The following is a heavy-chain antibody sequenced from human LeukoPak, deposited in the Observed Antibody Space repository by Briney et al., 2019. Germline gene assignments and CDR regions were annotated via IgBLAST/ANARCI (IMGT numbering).Heavy chain of an antibody. Sequence: SQTLSLTCTVSGCSISSGGYYWSWIRQHPGKGLEWIGYIYYSGSTYYNPSLKSRVTISVDTSKNQFSLKLSSVTAADTAVYYCARDITMVRGVIVFRWFDPWGQGTLVTVSS. J-gene: IGHJ5*02. CDR3: ARDITMVRGVIVFRWFDP. CDR1: GCSISSGGYY. D-gene: IGHD3-10*01. V-gene: IGHV4-31*03. CDR2: IYYSGST.